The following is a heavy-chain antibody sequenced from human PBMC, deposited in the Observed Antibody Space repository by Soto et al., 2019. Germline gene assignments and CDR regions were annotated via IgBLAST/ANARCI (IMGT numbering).Heavy chain of an antibody. Sequence: PSETLSLTCAVYGGSFSGYYWSWIRQPPGKGLEWIGEINHSGSTNYNPSLKSRVTISVDTSKNQFSLKLSSVTAADTAVYYCARGQKHPWYDILTGYLPYWGQGTLVTVSS. V-gene: IGHV4-34*01. CDR3: ARGQKHPWYDILTGYLPY. D-gene: IGHD3-9*01. CDR1: GGSFSGYY. J-gene: IGHJ4*02. CDR2: INHSGST.